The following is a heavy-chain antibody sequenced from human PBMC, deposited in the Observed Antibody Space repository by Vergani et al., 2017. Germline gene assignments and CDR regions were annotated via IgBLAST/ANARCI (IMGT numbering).Heavy chain of an antibody. Sequence: EVQLLESGGGLVQPGGSRRLSCAGAGFTFDTYTMAYVRQAPGKGLEWVATISSGGGDIFYADSVKGRFTISRDNSKNTLFLQMNSLKEEDTPVYYCTTGWGLYYLHGEYFQYWGRGTLVSVSS. CDR2: ISSGGGDI. CDR3: TTGWGLYYLHGEYFQY. V-gene: IGHV3-23*01. D-gene: IGHD3-10*01. J-gene: IGHJ1*01. CDR1: GFTFDTYT.